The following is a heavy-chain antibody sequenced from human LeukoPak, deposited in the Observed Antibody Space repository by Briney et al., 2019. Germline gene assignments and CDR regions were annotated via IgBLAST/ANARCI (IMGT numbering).Heavy chain of an antibody. D-gene: IGHD2-15*01. CDR1: GGTFSSYA. J-gene: IGHJ4*02. V-gene: IGHV1-69*06. CDR2: IIPIFGAA. CDR3: ARDNGWQYCSGGSCYLLDY. Sequence: SVKVSCKASGGTFSSYAISWVRQAPGQGLEWMGGIIPIFGAANYAQKFQGRVTITADKSTSTAYMELSSLRSEDTAVYYCARDNGWQYCSGGSCYLLDYWGQGTLVTVSS.